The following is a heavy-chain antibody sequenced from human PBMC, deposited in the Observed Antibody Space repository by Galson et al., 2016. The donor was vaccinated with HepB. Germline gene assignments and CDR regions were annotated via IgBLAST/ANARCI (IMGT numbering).Heavy chain of an antibody. CDR1: GFTFSNYG. CDR2: ISFRGDSE. CDR3: GKLLHDYGRSGFSTDH. J-gene: IGHJ4*02. V-gene: IGHV3-30*18. Sequence: SLRLSCAVSGFTFSNYGMQWVRQAPGRGLEWVAFISFRGDSEYYADSVRGRFTISKDNYKNTLYLQMRSLRAEDTAVYYCGKLLHDYGRSGFSTDHWGQGTHVTVSS. D-gene: IGHD4/OR15-4a*01.